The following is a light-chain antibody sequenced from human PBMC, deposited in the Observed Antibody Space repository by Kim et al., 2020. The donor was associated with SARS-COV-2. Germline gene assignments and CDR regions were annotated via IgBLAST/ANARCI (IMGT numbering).Light chain of an antibody. Sequence: EIVLTQSPGTLSLSPGERATLSCRASHSIRSSYLAWYQQKPGQAPRLLIYGASRRATGIPDSFSGSGSGTGFTLTINRLEPEDFAVYYCQQSGEGFGQGTKVDIK. CDR1: HSIRSSY. V-gene: IGKV3-20*01. CDR2: GAS. CDR3: QQSGEG. J-gene: IGKJ1*01.